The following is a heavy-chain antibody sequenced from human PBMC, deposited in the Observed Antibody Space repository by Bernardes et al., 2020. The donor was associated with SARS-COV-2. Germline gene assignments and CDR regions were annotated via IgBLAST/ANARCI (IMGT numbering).Heavy chain of an antibody. J-gene: IGHJ3*02. CDR2: IYYSGST. D-gene: IGHD3-10*01. Sequence: SETLSLTCTVSGGSISSYYWSWIRQPPGKGLEWIGYIYYSGSTNYNPSLKSRVTISVDTSKNQFSLKLSSVTAADTAVYYCAREMPSEYYGLHMPNAFDIWGQGTMVTVSS. CDR3: AREMPSEYYGLHMPNAFDI. CDR1: GGSISSYY. V-gene: IGHV4-59*01.